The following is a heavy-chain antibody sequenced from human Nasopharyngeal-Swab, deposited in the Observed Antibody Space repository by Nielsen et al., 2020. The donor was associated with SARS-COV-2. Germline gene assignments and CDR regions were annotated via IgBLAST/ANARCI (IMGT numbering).Heavy chain of an antibody. Sequence: SLKISCAASGFTFSSYAMSWVRQAPGKGLEWVSGISWNSGSIGYADSVKGRFTISRDNAKNSLYLQMNSLRAEDTALYYCAKDKDSSGYYFPFDYWGQGTLVTVSS. V-gene: IGHV3-9*01. CDR1: GFTFSSYA. CDR2: ISWNSGSI. CDR3: AKDKDSSGYYFPFDY. D-gene: IGHD3-22*01. J-gene: IGHJ4*02.